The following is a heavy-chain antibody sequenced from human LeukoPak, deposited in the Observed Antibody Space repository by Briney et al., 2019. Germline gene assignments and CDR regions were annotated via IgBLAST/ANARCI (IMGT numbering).Heavy chain of an antibody. CDR1: GFTFSSYA. CDR2: ISGSGGST. J-gene: IGHJ4*02. Sequence: GGSLRLSCAASGFTFSSYAMSWVRQAPGKGLEWVSAISGSGGSTYYADSVKGRFTLSRDNSKNTLYLQMNSLRADDTAVYYCAKQRAVAGTDYWGQGTLVAVSS. D-gene: IGHD6-19*01. CDR3: AKQRAVAGTDY. V-gene: IGHV3-23*01.